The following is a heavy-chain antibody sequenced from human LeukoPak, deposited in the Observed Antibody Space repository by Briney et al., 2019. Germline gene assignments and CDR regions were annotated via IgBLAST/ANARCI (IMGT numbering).Heavy chain of an antibody. CDR1: GYSFTSYW. Sequence: GESLKISCKGSGYSFTSYWIGWVRQMPGKGLEWVGIIYPGDSDTRYSPSFQGQVTISADKSISTAYLQWSSLKASDTAMYYCARRVTMVRGVPRTQYYFDYWGQGTLVTVSS. J-gene: IGHJ4*02. CDR3: ARRVTMVRGVPRTQYYFDY. V-gene: IGHV5-51*01. D-gene: IGHD3-10*01. CDR2: IYPGDSDT.